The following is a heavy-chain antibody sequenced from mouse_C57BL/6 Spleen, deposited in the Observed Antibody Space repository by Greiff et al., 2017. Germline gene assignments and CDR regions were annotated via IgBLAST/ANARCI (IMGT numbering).Heavy chain of an antibody. V-gene: IGHV5-17*01. CDR3: SRMGKHMIPYYFDY. CDR1: GFTFSDYG. CDR2: ISSGSSTI. J-gene: IGHJ2*01. Sequence: EVQLVESGGGLVKPGGSLKLSCAASGFTFSDYGMHWVRQTPEKGLEWVAYISSGSSTIYYADTVKGRFTISRDNAKNTLFLQMTSRRSEYTAMYYCSRMGKHMIPYYFDYWGQGTTLTVSS. D-gene: IGHD2-4*01.